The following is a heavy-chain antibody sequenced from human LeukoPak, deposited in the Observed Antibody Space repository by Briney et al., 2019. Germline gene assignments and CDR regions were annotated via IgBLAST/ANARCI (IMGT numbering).Heavy chain of an antibody. CDR3: ARVIVVGSTLWVYP. J-gene: IGHJ5*02. CDR2: IYYSGTT. CDR1: GGSIRGAYY. V-gene: IGHV4-31*03. Sequence: SETLSLTCSVSGGSIRGAYYWSWIRQHPGKGLEYFGYIYYSGTTYYNPSLQSRVTISVDTSKNQFSLKLNSVTAGDTAVYYCARVIVVGSTLWVYPWGQGTLVTVSS. D-gene: IGHD2/OR15-2a*01.